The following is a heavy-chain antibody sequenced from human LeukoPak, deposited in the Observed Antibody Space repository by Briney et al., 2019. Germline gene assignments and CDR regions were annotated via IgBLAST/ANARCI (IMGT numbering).Heavy chain of an antibody. CDR3: ASLPHYIAGSANWFDP. CDR1: GGTFSSYA. V-gene: IGHV1-69*05. CDR2: IIPIFGTA. D-gene: IGHD6-13*01. J-gene: IGHJ5*02. Sequence: SVKVSCKASGGTFSSYAISWVRQAPGQGLESMGGIIPIFGTANYAQKFQGRVTITTDESTSTAYMELSSLRSEDTAVYYCASLPHYIAGSANWFDPWGQGTLVTVSS.